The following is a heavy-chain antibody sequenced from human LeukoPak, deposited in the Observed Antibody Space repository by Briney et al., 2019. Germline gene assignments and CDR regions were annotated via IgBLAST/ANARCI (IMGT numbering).Heavy chain of an antibody. J-gene: IGHJ6*02. D-gene: IGHD3-10*01. CDR2: ITWNSASI. Sequence: PGRSLRLSCAASGFTFDDYAMHWVRQAPGKGLEWVSAITWNSASIIYAASVKGRFTISRDNAKNSLYLQMDSLRAEDTALYYCAKDSNTYYYASGSRGPYYYYGMDVWGQGTTVTVSS. CDR1: GFTFDDYA. CDR3: AKDSNTYYYASGSRGPYYYYGMDV. V-gene: IGHV3-9*01.